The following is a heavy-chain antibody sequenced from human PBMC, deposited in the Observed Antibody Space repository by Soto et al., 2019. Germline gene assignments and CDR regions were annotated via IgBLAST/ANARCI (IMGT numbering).Heavy chain of an antibody. Sequence: GASVKVSCKASGYTYSSYGINWVRQAPGQGLEWMGWISAHNGNTNYAQKLQGRVTMTTDTSTSTAYMELRSLRSDDTAVYYCARDSYDFWSGYYHTPFDYWVQGTLVTVSS. J-gene: IGHJ4*02. D-gene: IGHD3-3*01. CDR2: ISAHNGNT. CDR3: ARDSYDFWSGYYHTPFDY. CDR1: GYTYSSYG. V-gene: IGHV1-18*01.